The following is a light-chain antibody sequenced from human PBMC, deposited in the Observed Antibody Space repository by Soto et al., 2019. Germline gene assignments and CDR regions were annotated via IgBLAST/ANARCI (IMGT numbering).Light chain of an antibody. Sequence: IQMTQSPSSLSASVGYIVTISCRSSRYIRSDLSWYQQRPGQPPKVLIYAASSLQSGVPSRFSGSGSGTDFTLSISSLQPEDFATYYCLKDYNYPWKFGQGTKVDIK. CDR1: RYIRSD. J-gene: IGKJ1*01. V-gene: IGKV1-6*01. CDR3: LKDYNYPWK. CDR2: AAS.